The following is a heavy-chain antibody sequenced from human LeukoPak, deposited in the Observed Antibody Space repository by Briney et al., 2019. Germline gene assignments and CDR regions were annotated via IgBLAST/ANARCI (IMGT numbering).Heavy chain of an antibody. CDR3: AARPWIQLWLPIDY. V-gene: IGHV4-34*01. CDR2: INHSGST. CDR1: GGSFSGYY. Sequence: SETLSLTCAVYGGSFSGYYWSWIRQPPGKGLEWIGEINHSGSTNYNPSLKSRVTISVDTSKNQFSLKLSSVTAADTAVYYCAARPWIQLWLPIDYWGQGTLVTVSS. D-gene: IGHD5-18*01. J-gene: IGHJ4*02.